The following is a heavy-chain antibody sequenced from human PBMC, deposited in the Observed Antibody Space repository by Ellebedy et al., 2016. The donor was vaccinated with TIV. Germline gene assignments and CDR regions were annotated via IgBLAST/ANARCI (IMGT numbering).Heavy chain of an antibody. Sequence: GGSLRLSXAASGFTFSGSSMNWVRQAPGKGLEWISYIMSSGSTIHYADSVKGRFTISRDNAQGSLYLQMNSLRAEDTAVYFCAKGTGTTNYRDHRFDFWGRGTMVTVPS. CDR3: AKGTGTTNYRDHRFDF. D-gene: IGHD1-7*01. J-gene: IGHJ3*01. CDR2: IMSSGSTI. CDR1: GFTFSGSS. V-gene: IGHV3-48*04.